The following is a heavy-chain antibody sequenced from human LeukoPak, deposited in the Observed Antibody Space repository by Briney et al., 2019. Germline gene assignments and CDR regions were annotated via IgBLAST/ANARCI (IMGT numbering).Heavy chain of an antibody. CDR3: ARASSGYYYGFDY. D-gene: IGHD3-22*01. J-gene: IGHJ4*02. CDR1: GGTFSSYA. CDR2: IIPIFGTA. V-gene: IGHV1-69*01. Sequence: SVKVSCKASGGTFSSYAISWVRQAPGQGLEWMGGIIPIFGTANYAQKFQGRVTVTADESTSTAYMELSSLRSEDTAVYYCARASSGYYYGFDYWGQGTLVTVSS.